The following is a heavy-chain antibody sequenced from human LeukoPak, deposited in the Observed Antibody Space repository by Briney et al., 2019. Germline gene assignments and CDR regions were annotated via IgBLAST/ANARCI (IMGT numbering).Heavy chain of an antibody. V-gene: IGHV1-2*02. D-gene: IGHD3-10*01. J-gene: IGHJ5*02. CDR2: INPNSGGT. CDR1: GYTFTGYY. Sequence: EASVKVSCKASGYTFTGYYMHWVRQAPGQGLEWMGWINPNSGGTNYAQKFQGRVTMTRDTSISTAYMELSRLRSDDTAVYYCARDNYGSGSNWFDPWGQGTLVTVSS. CDR3: ARDNYGSGSNWFDP.